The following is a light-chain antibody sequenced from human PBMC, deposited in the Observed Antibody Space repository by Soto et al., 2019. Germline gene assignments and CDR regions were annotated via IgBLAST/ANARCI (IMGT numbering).Light chain of an antibody. Sequence: QSALTQSASVSESPGQSITISCTGTSSDVGGYNYVSWYQQHPGKAPRLMIFEVTNRPSGGSNRFSGSMSGNTASLTISGLQAEDEADYFCRSYTSSRTWVFGGGTKLTVL. CDR3: RSYTSSRTWV. V-gene: IGLV2-14*01. CDR2: EVT. J-gene: IGLJ3*02. CDR1: SSDVGGYNY.